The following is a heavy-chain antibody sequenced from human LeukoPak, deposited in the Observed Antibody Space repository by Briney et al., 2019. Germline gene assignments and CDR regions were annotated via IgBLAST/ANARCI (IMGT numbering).Heavy chain of an antibody. D-gene: IGHD2-8*01. J-gene: IGHJ6*02. CDR2: IYYSGST. CDR3: ARHVMDSLYYGMDV. V-gene: IGHV4-59*08. CDR1: GGSISSHY. Sequence: SETLSLTCSVSGGSISSHYWSRIRQPPGKGLEWIGYIYYSGSTNYNPSFKSRVTISVDTSKKQFSLKVSSVTAADTAVYYCARHVMDSLYYGMDVWGQGTTVTVSS.